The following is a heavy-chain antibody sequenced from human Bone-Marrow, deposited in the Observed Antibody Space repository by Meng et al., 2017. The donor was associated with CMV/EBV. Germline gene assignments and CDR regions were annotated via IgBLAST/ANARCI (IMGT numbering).Heavy chain of an antibody. CDR2: ISSSGSTI. D-gene: IGHD3-10*01. V-gene: IGHV3-11*01. CDR1: GFTFSDYY. CDR3: ARDRGSGSYYRYYFDY. Sequence: LKISCAASGFTFSDYYMSWIRQAPGKGLEWVSYISSSGSTIYYADSVKGRFTISRDNAKNSLYLQMNSLRAEDTAVYYCARDRGSGSYYRYYFDYWGQGTLVTVSS. J-gene: IGHJ4*02.